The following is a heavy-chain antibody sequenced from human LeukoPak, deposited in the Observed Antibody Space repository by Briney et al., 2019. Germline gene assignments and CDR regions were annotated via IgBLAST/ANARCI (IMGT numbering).Heavy chain of an antibody. Sequence: GGSLRLSCAASGFTFSSYVMSWVRQAPGKGLERVSYINHNGKTIYYADSVKGRFTISRDNAKNSLYLQMNSLRDEDTAVYYCARDNDWAFDYWGQGTLVTVSS. CDR3: ARDNDWAFDY. CDR1: GFTFSSYV. CDR2: INHNGKTI. D-gene: IGHD3-9*01. V-gene: IGHV3-48*02. J-gene: IGHJ4*02.